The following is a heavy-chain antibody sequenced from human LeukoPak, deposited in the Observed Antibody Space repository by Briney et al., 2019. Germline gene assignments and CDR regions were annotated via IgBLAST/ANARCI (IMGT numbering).Heavy chain of an antibody. Sequence: PGGSLRLSCEASGFKFDDYGMSWVRQAPGKGLEWVSSMSGSSGTTYYADSVKGRFTISRDNSKNTMYLLMNSLRVEDTAEYYCAKDLGYDYVWGEGNLYDYWGQGILVTVSS. J-gene: IGHJ4*02. CDR3: AKDLGYDYVWGEGNLYDY. D-gene: IGHD3-16*01. CDR1: GFKFDDYG. CDR2: MSGSSGTT. V-gene: IGHV3-23*01.